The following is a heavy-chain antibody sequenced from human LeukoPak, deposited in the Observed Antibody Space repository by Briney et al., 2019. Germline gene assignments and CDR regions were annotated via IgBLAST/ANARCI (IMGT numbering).Heavy chain of an antibody. CDR1: GYTFTGYC. CDR2: STPRRGGT. V-gene: IGHV1-2*02. D-gene: IGHD3-10*01. CDR3: ARVHALSLVFGSGSYWFDY. Sequence: ASVKVSCKASGYTFTGYCMHWVREAPGQGLGWRGWSTPRRGGTNYAQKFQGRVTMTRDTSISPAYMELSRLRSDDTAVYYCARVHALSLVFGSGSYWFDYWGQGTLVTVSS. J-gene: IGHJ4*02.